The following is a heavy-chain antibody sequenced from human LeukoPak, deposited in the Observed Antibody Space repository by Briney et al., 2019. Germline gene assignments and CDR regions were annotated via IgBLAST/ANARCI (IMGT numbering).Heavy chain of an antibody. CDR1: GFTFEDSA. CDR3: AKPNNYNDSSGYPVAYYYYYYMDV. Sequence: PGGSLRLSCAASGFTFEDSAMHWVRQAPGRGLEWVSLITGDGTTTYYADSVKGRFTISRDNNKNSLYLQMHSLRTEDTAFYYCAKPNNYNDSSGYPVAYYYYYYMDVWGKGATVTVSS. V-gene: IGHV3-43*02. J-gene: IGHJ6*03. CDR2: ITGDGTTT. D-gene: IGHD3-22*01.